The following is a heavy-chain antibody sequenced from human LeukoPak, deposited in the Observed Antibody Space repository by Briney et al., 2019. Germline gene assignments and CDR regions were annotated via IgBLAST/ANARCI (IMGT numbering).Heavy chain of an antibody. D-gene: IGHD2-15*01. Sequence: GGSLRLSCAASGFTFSSYWMSWVRQAPGKGLEWVSAISSSGGVTYYADSVKGRFTISRDNAKNSLYLQMNSLRAEDTALYYCARVGVGVVVAAAPSTRRWGQGTLVTVSS. J-gene: IGHJ4*02. V-gene: IGHV3-21*04. CDR3: ARVGVGVVVAAAPSTRR. CDR2: ISSSGGVT. CDR1: GFTFSSYW.